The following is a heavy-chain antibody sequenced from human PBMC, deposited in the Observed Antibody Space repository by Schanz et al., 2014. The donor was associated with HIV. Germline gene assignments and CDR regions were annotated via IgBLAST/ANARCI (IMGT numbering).Heavy chain of an antibody. CDR1: GFA. Sequence: EVQLLESGGGVVQPGGSLRLSCVGSGFAMSWVRQAPGKGLEWVSSVLDTGHTFYADSVKGRFSVSRDNVKRSLSLQMNSLRVDDTAVYYCAKAGGELGGFYYGMDVWGQGTTVSVSS. D-gene: IGHD3-16*01. J-gene: IGHJ6*02. CDR2: VLDTGHT. CDR3: AKAGGELGGFYYGMDV. V-gene: IGHV3-23*01.